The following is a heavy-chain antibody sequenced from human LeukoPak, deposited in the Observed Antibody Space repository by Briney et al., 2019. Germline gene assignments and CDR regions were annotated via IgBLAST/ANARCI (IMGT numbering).Heavy chain of an antibody. CDR1: GFTFSGYA. CDR2: ISGRGDNT. J-gene: IGHJ4*02. V-gene: IGHV3-23*01. Sequence: PGGSLRLSCAAAGFTFSGYAMTWVRQAPGKGLEWVSGISGRGDNTYYADSVKGRFTISRDNSKNTLYLQMYSLRAEDTAVYYCAKEKVRVAAAVRGAYFDYWGQGTLVTVSS. D-gene: IGHD6-13*01. CDR3: AKEKVRVAAAVRGAYFDY.